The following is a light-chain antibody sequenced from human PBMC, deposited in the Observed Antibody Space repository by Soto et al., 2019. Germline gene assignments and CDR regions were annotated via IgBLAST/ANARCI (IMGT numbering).Light chain of an antibody. CDR2: NDN. CDR3: AAWDGSLNAWV. V-gene: IGLV1-44*01. CDR1: SSNIGSNS. Sequence: QSVLTQPPSESGTPGQRVTISCSGSSSNIGSNSVTWFQQLPGTAPNLLISNDNQRPSGVPDRFSGSKSGTSASLAISGLQSEDEADYFCAAWDGSLNAWVFGGGTKLTVL. J-gene: IGLJ3*02.